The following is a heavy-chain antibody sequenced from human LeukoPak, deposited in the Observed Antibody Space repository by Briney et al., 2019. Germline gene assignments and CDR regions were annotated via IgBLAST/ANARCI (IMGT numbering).Heavy chain of an antibody. CDR1: GFAFSSYS. Sequence: PGGSLRLSCAASGFAFSSYSMNWVRQAPGKGLEWVSSISSSSSYIYYADSVKGRFTISRDNAKNSLYLQMNSLRAEDTAVYYCARDTGRNFDYWGQGTLVTVSS. D-gene: IGHD1-14*01. CDR2: ISSSSSYI. V-gene: IGHV3-21*01. J-gene: IGHJ4*02. CDR3: ARDTGRNFDY.